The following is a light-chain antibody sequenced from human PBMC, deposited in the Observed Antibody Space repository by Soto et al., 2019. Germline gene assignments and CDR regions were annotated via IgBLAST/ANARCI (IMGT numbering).Light chain of an antibody. CDR1: QSLDTVS. Sequence: EIMLTQSPGPLSFSPGERATLSFRASQSLDTVSLAWYQQRPGQAPRPLIYAASSRATGIPDRFSGSGSGTDFTLTISRLEPEDFAVYYCQYFSGSICTFGGGTKVDIK. J-gene: IGKJ4*01. CDR2: AAS. V-gene: IGKV3-20*01. CDR3: QYFSGSICT.